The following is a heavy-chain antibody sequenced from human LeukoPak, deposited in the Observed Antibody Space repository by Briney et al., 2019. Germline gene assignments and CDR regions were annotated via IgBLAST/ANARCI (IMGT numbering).Heavy chain of an antibody. Sequence: PSETLSLTCAVYGGSFSGYYWSWIRQPPGKGLEWIGEINHSGSTNYNPSLKSRVTISVDTSKNQFSLKLSSVTAADTAVYYCARGRIVVVMNPYYYYGMDVWGQGTTVTVSS. V-gene: IGHV4-34*01. CDR3: ARGRIVVVMNPYYYYGMDV. D-gene: IGHD3-22*01. CDR1: GGSFSGYY. J-gene: IGHJ6*02. CDR2: INHSGST.